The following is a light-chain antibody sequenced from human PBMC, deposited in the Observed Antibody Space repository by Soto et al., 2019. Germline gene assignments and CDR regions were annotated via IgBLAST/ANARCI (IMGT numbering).Light chain of an antibody. V-gene: IGKV3-15*01. CDR2: GAS. J-gene: IGKJ1*01. Sequence: EVVMTQSPATLSVSPGERATLSCRASQTIGTNLAWYQQRPGQPPRLLIYGASTRASGVPPRFSGSRFGSEFNLTISSLQSEDLAVYYCQQLDNWPPGWPFGQGTKV. CDR3: QQLDNWPPGWP. CDR1: QTIGTN.